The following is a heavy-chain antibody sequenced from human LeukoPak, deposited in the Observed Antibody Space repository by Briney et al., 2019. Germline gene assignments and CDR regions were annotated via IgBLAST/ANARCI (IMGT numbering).Heavy chain of an antibody. J-gene: IGHJ4*02. CDR1: GFTFSDYA. Sequence: GGSLRLSCAASGFTFSDYAMSWVRQAPGKGLEWVSAVNGRGGSTYYAESVKGRFTISRDNSKNTVYLQMHSLRAEDTAVYYCAAGLGTTYLDRWGQGTLVTVFS. V-gene: IGHV3-23*01. CDR3: AAGLGTTYLDR. D-gene: IGHD7-27*01. CDR2: VNGRGGST.